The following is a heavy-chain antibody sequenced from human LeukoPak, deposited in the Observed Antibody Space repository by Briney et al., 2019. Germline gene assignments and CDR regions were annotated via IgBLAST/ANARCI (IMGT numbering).Heavy chain of an antibody. Sequence: SETLSLTCTVSGGSISSYYWSWIRQPAGKGLEWIGRIYTSGSTNYNPSLKSRVTMSVDTSKNQFSLKLTSVTAADTAVYYCAKVSDRDSSGYYWGFEYWGQGTLVTVSS. CDR3: AKVSDRDSSGYYWGFEY. CDR2: IYTSGST. J-gene: IGHJ4*02. D-gene: IGHD3-22*01. CDR1: GGSISSYY. V-gene: IGHV4-4*07.